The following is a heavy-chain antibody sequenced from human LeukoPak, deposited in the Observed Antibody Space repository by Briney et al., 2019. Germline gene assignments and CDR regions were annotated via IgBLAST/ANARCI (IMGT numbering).Heavy chain of an antibody. CDR2: IRYDGSNK. CDR1: GFTFSSYG. D-gene: IGHD6-6*01. V-gene: IGHV3-30*02. J-gene: IGHJ4*02. Sequence: GGSLRLSCAASGFTFSSYGMHWVRQAPGKGLEWVAFIRYDGSNKYYADSVKGRFTISRDNSKNTLYLQMNSLRAEDTAVYYCAKDSYSSSSSLDYCGQGTLVTVSS. CDR3: AKDSYSSSSSLDY.